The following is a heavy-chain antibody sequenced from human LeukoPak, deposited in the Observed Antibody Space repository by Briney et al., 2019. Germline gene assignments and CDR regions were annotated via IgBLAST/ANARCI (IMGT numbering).Heavy chain of an antibody. Sequence: ASVKVSCKASGYSFTTCGISWVRQAPGQGLEWMGWISAYNGDTNYAQKFQGRVTMTTDTSTRTAYMELRSLRSDDTAVYYCARMSYYYDSSGYSPLGALDYWGQGTQVTVSS. J-gene: IGHJ4*02. CDR3: ARMSYYYDSSGYSPLGALDY. CDR1: GYSFTTCG. V-gene: IGHV1-18*01. D-gene: IGHD3-22*01. CDR2: ISAYNGDT.